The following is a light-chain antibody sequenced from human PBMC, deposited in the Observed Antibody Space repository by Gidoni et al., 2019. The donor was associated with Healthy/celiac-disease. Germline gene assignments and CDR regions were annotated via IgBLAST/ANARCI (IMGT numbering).Light chain of an antibody. V-gene: IGKV3-15*01. J-gene: IGKJ1*01. Sequence: VMTQSPATLSVSPGERATLSCRASQSVSSNLAWYQQKPGQAPRLLIYGASTRATGIPAGFSGSGSGTEFTLTISSLQYEDFAVYYCQQYNNHWTFGQGTKVEIK. CDR3: QQYNNHWT. CDR2: GAS. CDR1: QSVSSN.